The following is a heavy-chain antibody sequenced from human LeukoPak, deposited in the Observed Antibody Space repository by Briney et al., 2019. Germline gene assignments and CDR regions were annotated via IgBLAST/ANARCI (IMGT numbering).Heavy chain of an antibody. D-gene: IGHD2-2*01. CDR2: ISGSGGST. J-gene: IGHJ6*02. CDR3: AKDSGCRYCLVLPAARVNGMDA. CDR1: GFTFSRYA. V-gene: IGHV3-23*01. Sequence: VGSLRLSCAASGFTFSRYAMSWVRQAPGKGLQWVSAISGSGGSTYYADSVKGRFTISRDNSKNTLYLQMNSLRAEDTAVYYCAKDSGCRYCLVLPAARVNGMDAWGQGTTVTISS.